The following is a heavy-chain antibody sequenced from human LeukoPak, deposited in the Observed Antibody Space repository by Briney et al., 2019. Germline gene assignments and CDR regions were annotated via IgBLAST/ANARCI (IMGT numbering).Heavy chain of an antibody. CDR2: ISSSSSYI. CDR3: AKGTHSSSSPGDY. D-gene: IGHD6-13*01. V-gene: IGHV3-21*04. CDR1: GFTFSSYS. Sequence: GGSLRLSCAASGFTFSSYSMTWVRQAPGKGLEWVSSISSSSSYIYYADSVKGRFTISRDNAKNSLYLQMNSLRAEDTAVYYCAKGTHSSSSPGDYWGQGTLVTVSS. J-gene: IGHJ4*02.